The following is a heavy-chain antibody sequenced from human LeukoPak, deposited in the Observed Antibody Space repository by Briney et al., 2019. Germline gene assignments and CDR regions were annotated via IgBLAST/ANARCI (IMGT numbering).Heavy chain of an antibody. Sequence: ASVKVSCKASGYTFTRYGIRWVRQAPGQGLEWMGWISAYNGNTNYAQKLQGRVTMTTDTSTSTAYMELRSLRSDDTAVYYCARATPSSSFFFYYYYYYMDVWGKGTTVTVSS. CDR2: ISAYNGNT. CDR1: GYTFTRYG. J-gene: IGHJ6*03. V-gene: IGHV1-18*01. D-gene: IGHD6-6*01. CDR3: ARATPSSSFFFYYYYYYMDV.